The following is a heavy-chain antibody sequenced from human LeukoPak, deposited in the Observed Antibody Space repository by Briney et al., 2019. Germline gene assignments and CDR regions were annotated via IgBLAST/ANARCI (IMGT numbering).Heavy chain of an antibody. CDR2: IYTSGST. V-gene: IGHV4-61*02. J-gene: IGHJ4*02. Sequence: RASETLSLTCTVSGGSISSGSYYWSWIRQPAGKGLEWIGRIYTSGSTNYNPSLKSRVTISVDTSKNQLSLKLSSVTAADTALYFCARQIQPWSGLDYWGQGTLVTVSS. D-gene: IGHD5-18*01. CDR1: GGSISSGSYY. CDR3: ARQIQPWSGLDY.